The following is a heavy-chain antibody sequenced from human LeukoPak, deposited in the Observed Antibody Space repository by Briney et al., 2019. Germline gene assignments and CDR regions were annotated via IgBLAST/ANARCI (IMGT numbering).Heavy chain of an antibody. CDR2: IYYSGST. V-gene: IGHV4-59*08. D-gene: IGHD3-22*01. Sequence: SETLSLTCTVSGGSISSYYWSWLRQPPGKGLEWIGYIYYSGSTNYNPSLKSRVTISVDTSKNQFSLKLSSVAAADTAVYYCARRHLYYYDSGYDAFDIWGQGTMVTVSS. CDR3: ARRHLYYYDSGYDAFDI. CDR1: GGSISSYY. J-gene: IGHJ3*02.